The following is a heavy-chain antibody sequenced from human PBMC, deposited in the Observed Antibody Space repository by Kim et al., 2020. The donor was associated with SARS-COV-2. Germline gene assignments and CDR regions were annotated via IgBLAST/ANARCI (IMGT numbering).Heavy chain of an antibody. Sequence: YVDSVKGRFTISRDNAKNSLYLQMNSLRAEDTAVYYCASAIAVAGTNFDCWGQGALVTVSS. J-gene: IGHJ4*02. D-gene: IGHD6-19*01. V-gene: IGHV3-7*01. CDR3: ASAIAVAGTNFDC.